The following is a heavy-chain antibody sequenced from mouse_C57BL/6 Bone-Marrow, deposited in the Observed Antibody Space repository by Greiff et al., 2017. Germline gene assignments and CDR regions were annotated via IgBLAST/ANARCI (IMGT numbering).Heavy chain of an antibody. V-gene: IGHV1-64*01. D-gene: IGHD2-4*01. CDR1: GYTFTSYW. CDR3: VYDYDGYAMDY. J-gene: IGHJ4*01. CDR2: IHPNSGST. Sequence: QVQLQQPGAELVKPGASVKLSCKASGYTFTSYWMHWVNQRPGQGLEWIGMIHPNSGSTNYNEKFKSKATLTVDKSSSTAYMQLSSLTSEDSAVYYCVYDYDGYAMDYWGQGTSVTVSS.